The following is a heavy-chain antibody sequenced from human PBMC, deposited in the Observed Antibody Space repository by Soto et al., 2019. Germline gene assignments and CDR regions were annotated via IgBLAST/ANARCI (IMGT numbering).Heavy chain of an antibody. Sequence: QVQLVESGGGVVQPGRSLRLSCAASGFTFSNYGMHWVRQAPGKGLEWVAVISYHGSDKYYSDSVKCRFTISRDNSKKPLYLQMDSLRAEDTAVYYCAKDHLTTTVTTVGYWGQGTLVNVSS. J-gene: IGHJ4*02. CDR3: AKDHLTTTVTTVGY. V-gene: IGHV3-30*18. CDR2: ISYHGSDK. D-gene: IGHD4-17*01. CDR1: GFTFSNYG.